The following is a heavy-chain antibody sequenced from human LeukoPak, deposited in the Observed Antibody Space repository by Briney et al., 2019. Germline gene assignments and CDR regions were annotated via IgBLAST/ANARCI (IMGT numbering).Heavy chain of an antibody. D-gene: IGHD6-13*01. CDR3: AGSLIAAAGPFVY. CDR2: IYHSGST. CDR1: GGSISSSNW. J-gene: IGHJ4*02. Sequence: SETLSLTCAVSGGSISSSNWWSWVRQPPGKGLEWIGEIYHSGSTNYNPSLKSRVTISVDKSKNQFSLKLSSVTAADTAVYYCAGSLIAAAGPFVYWGQGTLVTVSS. V-gene: IGHV4-4*02.